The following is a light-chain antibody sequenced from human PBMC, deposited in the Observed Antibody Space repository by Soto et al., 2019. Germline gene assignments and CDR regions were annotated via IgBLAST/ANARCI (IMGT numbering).Light chain of an antibody. Sequence: DIQMTQSPSTLSASVGDRVTITCLASQSISSWLARYQQKPGKALKFLIYTASRLQSGVPSRFSGSGSGTDFTLTISSLQPEDFATYYCQQSNSFPLTCGQGTKVDI. V-gene: IGKV1-12*01. CDR2: TAS. CDR1: QSISSW. CDR3: QQSNSFPLT. J-gene: IGKJ1*01.